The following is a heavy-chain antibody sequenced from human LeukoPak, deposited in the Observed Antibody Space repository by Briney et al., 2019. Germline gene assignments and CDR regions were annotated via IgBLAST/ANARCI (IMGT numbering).Heavy chain of an antibody. V-gene: IGHV1-8*02. CDR1: GYTFTSYG. Sequence: ASVKVSCKASGYTFTSYGISWVREAPGHGLDWLGSVNPNSGNTHYPQRFQGRVTVTRNTSISTVYMELSSMRSEDPAVYFCARDGHGYFFDYWGPGTLVTVSS. J-gene: IGHJ4*02. CDR2: VNPNSGNT. D-gene: IGHD2-2*03. CDR3: ARDGHGYFFDY.